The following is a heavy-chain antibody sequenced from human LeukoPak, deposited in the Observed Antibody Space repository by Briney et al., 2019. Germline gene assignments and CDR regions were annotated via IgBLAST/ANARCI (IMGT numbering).Heavy chain of an antibody. CDR3: ARDLGHGEFSDALAV. D-gene: IGHD4-17*01. Sequence: GGSLRLSCAASGFTFSDYWMHWVRQAPGKGLVWVSRIHTGGTVTTYADSVKGRFTISRDNSKNTLYLQMNSLRAEDTAVYYCARDLGHGEFSDALAVWGQGTMVTVSS. J-gene: IGHJ3*01. CDR1: GFTFSDYW. CDR2: IHTGGTVT. V-gene: IGHV3-74*01.